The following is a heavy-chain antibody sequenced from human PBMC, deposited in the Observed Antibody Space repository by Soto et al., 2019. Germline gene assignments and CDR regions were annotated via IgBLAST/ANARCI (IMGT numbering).Heavy chain of an antibody. CDR1: GGSISSGPYS. CDR3: ARQSEYYYASGRAAPLYGMDV. CDR2: FYYSGST. D-gene: IGHD3-10*01. Sequence: PSETLSLTCTVSGGSISSGPYSWGWIRQPPGKGLECIGSFYYSGSTYYNPSLESRVTISVDTSKNQFSLKLSSVTAADTAVYFCARQSEYYYASGRAAPLYGMDVWGQGTTVTVSS. V-gene: IGHV4-39*01. J-gene: IGHJ6*02.